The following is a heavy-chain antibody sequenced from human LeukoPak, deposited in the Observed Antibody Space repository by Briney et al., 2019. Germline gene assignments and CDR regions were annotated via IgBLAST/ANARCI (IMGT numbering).Heavy chain of an antibody. J-gene: IGHJ4*02. Sequence: GGSLRLSCAASGFSFRSYAMHWVRQAPGKGLEWVTVIANDGRDKKYADSVRGRFTISRENSKNTVYLQMDSLRVEDMAVYYCAKDSKITSADYYFDYWGLGTLVTVSS. D-gene: IGHD6-13*01. V-gene: IGHV3-30*04. CDR3: AKDSKITSADYYFDY. CDR1: GFSFRSYA. CDR2: IANDGRDK.